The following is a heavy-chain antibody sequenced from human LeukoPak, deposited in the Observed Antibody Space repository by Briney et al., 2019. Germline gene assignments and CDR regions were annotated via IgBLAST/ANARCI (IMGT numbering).Heavy chain of an antibody. CDR2: ISISGGST. Sequence: PGASLRLSCAASGFTFSSYAMSWVRQAPGKGLEWVSAISISGGSTYYADSVKGRFTISRDNSKNTPYLQMNSLRAEDTAVYYCAKRSPIVGATTRYFDYWGQGTLVTVSS. D-gene: IGHD1-26*01. CDR3: AKRSPIVGATTRYFDY. V-gene: IGHV3-23*01. J-gene: IGHJ4*02. CDR1: GFTFSSYA.